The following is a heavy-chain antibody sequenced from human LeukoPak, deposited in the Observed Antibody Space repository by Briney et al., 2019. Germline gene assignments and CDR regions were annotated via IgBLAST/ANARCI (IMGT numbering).Heavy chain of an antibody. CDR1: GGSISSYY. D-gene: IGHD3-16*01. CDR3: ARSYDYVWGSQYYFDY. J-gene: IGHJ4*02. Sequence: SETLSLTCTVSGGSISSYYWSWIRQPPGKGLEWIGEINHSGSTNYNPSLKSRVTISVDTSKNQFSLKLSSVTAADTAVYYCARSYDYVWGSQYYFDYWGQGTLVTVSS. V-gene: IGHV4-34*01. CDR2: INHSGST.